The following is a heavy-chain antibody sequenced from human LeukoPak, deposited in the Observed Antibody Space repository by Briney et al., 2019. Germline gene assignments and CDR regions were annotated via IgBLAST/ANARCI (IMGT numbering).Heavy chain of an antibody. J-gene: IGHJ4*02. V-gene: IGHV3-73*01. D-gene: IGHD3-10*01. CDR3: TGNYYGSGSYADFDY. CDR2: IRSTANGYAI. Sequence: GGSLRLSCAASGFTFSGSALHWVRQASGKGLEWVGRIRSTANGYAIAYAASVKGRFTISRDDSKNTAYLQMDSLKTEDTAVYYCTGNYYGSGSYADFDYWGQGTLVTVSS. CDR1: GFTFSGSA.